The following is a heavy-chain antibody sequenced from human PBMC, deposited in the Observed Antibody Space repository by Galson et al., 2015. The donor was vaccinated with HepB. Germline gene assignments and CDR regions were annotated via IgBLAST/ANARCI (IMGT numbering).Heavy chain of an antibody. Sequence: SLRLSCAASGFTFDDYAMHWVRHAPGKGLEWISSISWNSGSIGYAESVKGRFTISRDNAKNSLYLQMNSLRAEDTALYYCAKDFSGRYFDYWGQGTLVTVSS. J-gene: IGHJ4*02. CDR3: AKDFSGRYFDY. V-gene: IGHV3-9*01. CDR1: GFTFDDYA. CDR2: ISWNSGSI. D-gene: IGHD3-10*01.